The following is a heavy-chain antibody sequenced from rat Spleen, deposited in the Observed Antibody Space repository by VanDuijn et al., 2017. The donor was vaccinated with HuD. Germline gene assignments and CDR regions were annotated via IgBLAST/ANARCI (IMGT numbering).Heavy chain of an antibody. D-gene: IGHD1-11*01. J-gene: IGHJ3*01. V-gene: IGHV5-29*01. Sequence: EVQLVESDGGLVQPGRSLKLSCAASGFTFSDYYMAWVRQAPTKGLEWVATISYDGRRNYYRDSVKGRFTISRDNAKSSLYLQMDSLRSGDTATYYCASLTTEGNWFAYWGQGTLVTVSS. CDR1: GFTFSDYY. CDR2: ISYDGRRN. CDR3: ASLTTEGNWFAY.